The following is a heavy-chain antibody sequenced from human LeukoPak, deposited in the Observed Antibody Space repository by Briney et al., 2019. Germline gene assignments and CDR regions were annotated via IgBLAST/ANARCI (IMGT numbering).Heavy chain of an antibody. CDR3: ARERYCSSTSCYAYFDY. J-gene: IGHJ4*02. D-gene: IGHD2-2*01. CDR1: GYAFTSYA. V-gene: IGHV1-69*04. CDR2: IIPILGIA. Sequence: ASVKVSCKASGYAFTSYAISWVRQAPGQGLEWMGRIIPILGIANYAQKFQGRVTITADKSTSTAYMELSSLRSEDTAVYYCARERYCSSTSCYAYFDYWGQGTLVTVSS.